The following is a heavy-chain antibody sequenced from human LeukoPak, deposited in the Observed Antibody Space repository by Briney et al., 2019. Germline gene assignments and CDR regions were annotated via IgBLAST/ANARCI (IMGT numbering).Heavy chain of an antibody. CDR2: IKQDGSDR. CDR1: GFTFRNYW. J-gene: IGHJ4*02. CDR3: VRNLAVAGTCFDS. Sequence: GGSLRLSCAASGFTFRNYWMSWDRQVPGTGLEWVANIKQDGSDRNYVTSVRGRFTISRDNAESSLYLQMNSLRAEDTAVYYCVRNLAVAGTCFDSWGQGTLVTVSS. V-gene: IGHV3-7*03. D-gene: IGHD6-19*01.